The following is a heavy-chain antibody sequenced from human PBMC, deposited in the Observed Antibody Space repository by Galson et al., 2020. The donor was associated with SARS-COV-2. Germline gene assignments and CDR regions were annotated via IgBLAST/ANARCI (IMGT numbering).Heavy chain of an antibody. Sequence: SQTLSLTCTVSGYSISSGYYWGWLRQPPGKGLEWIGSIYHSGSTYYNPSLKSRVTISVDTSKNQFSLKLSAVTAAGTAVYYCARDPDKYGFWSGPGVVGSVYWGQGTLVTVSS. J-gene: IGHJ4*02. CDR1: GYSISSGYY. CDR3: ARDPDKYGFWSGPGVVGSVY. CDR2: IYHSGST. D-gene: IGHD3-3*01. V-gene: IGHV4-38-2*02.